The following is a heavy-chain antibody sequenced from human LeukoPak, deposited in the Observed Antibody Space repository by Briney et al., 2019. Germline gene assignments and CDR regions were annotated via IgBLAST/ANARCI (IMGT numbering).Heavy chain of an antibody. J-gene: IGHJ5*02. V-gene: IGHV1-8*01. D-gene: IGHD2-15*01. CDR3: ARGRYCSGGSCYRLDNWFDP. CDR1: GYTFTSYD. CDR2: MNPNSGNT. Sequence: VASVKVSCKASGYTFTSYDINWVRQATGQGLEWMGWMNPNSGNTGYAQKFQGRVTMTRNTSISTAYMELSSLRSEDTAVYYCARGRYCSGGSCYRLDNWFDPWGQGTLVTVSS.